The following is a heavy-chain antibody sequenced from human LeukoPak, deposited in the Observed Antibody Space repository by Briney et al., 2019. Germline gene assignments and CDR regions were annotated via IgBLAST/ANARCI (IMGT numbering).Heavy chain of an antibody. Sequence: ASVKVSCKASGYTFTGYYMHWVRQAPGQGLEWMGRINPNSGGTNYAQKFQGRVTMTRDTSISTAYMELSRLRSDDPAVYYCARGVYQGDYFDYWGQGTLVTVSS. CDR1: GYTFTGYY. CDR2: INPNSGGT. V-gene: IGHV1-2*06. J-gene: IGHJ4*02. D-gene: IGHD6-6*01. CDR3: ARGVYQGDYFDY.